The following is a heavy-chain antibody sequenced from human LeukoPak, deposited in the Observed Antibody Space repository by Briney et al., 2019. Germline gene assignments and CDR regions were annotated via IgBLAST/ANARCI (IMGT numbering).Heavy chain of an antibody. CDR1: GGSFSGYY. Sequence: PSETLSLTCAVYGGSFSGYYWSWIRQPPGKGLEWIGEINHSGSTNYNPSLKSRVTISVDTSKNQFSLKLSSVTAADTAVYYCARSGSRDGFFDYWGQGTLVTVSS. CDR2: INHSGST. V-gene: IGHV4-34*01. J-gene: IGHJ4*02. D-gene: IGHD5-24*01. CDR3: ARSGSRDGFFDY.